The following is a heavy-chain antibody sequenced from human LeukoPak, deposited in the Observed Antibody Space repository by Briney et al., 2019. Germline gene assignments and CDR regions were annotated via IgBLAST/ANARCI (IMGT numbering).Heavy chain of an antibody. D-gene: IGHD5-24*01. CDR2: IYYSGST. V-gene: IGHV4-59*01. Sequence: SETLSLXCTVSGGSISSYYWSWIRQPPGKGLEWIGYIYYSGSTNYNPSLKSRVTISVDTSKNQFSLKLSSVTAADTAVYYCARTPGGWLQYDFYYYYYMDVWGKGTTVTVSS. J-gene: IGHJ6*03. CDR3: ARTPGGWLQYDFYYYYYMDV. CDR1: GGSISSYY.